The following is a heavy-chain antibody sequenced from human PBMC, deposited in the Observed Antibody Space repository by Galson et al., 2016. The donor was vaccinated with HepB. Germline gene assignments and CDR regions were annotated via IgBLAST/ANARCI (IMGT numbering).Heavy chain of an antibody. Sequence: SLRLSCAASTFSFSDDYMNWVRQAPGKGLEWVSLIYSGGGTYYADSVEGRFIISRDNYKNTLYLQMNSLRVEDTAVYYCARGSDLGSFWGQGTLVTVSS. V-gene: IGHV3-66*01. CDR3: ARGSDLGSF. J-gene: IGHJ4*02. CDR2: IYSGGGT. D-gene: IGHD1-26*01. CDR1: TFSFSDDY.